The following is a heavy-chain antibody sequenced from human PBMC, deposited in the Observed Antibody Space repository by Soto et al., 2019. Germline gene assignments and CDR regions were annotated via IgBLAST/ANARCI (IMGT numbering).Heavy chain of an antibody. CDR3: ARGGYYDSSGSRNYHYYGMDA. D-gene: IGHD3-22*01. CDR1: GYTFNSYG. J-gene: IGHJ6*02. V-gene: IGHV1-18*01. CDR2: ISPYDDNT. Sequence: QVQLVQSGTEVKKPGASVKVSCKASGYTFNSYGISWVRQAPGQGLEWMGWISPYDDNTNYAQNLQGRVTMTTDTSTRTAYRELRSLRSDDTDVYYCARGGYYDSSGSRNYHYYGMDAWGQGTTVTVS.